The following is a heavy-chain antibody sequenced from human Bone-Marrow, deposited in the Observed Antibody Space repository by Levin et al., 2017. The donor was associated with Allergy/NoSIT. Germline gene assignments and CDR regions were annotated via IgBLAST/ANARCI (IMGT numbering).Heavy chain of an antibody. J-gene: IGHJ4*02. Sequence: GESLKISCAASGFTFSSSWMTWVRQAPGKGLEWVANIKEDGSEKYYVDSVKGRFTISRDNAKNSLYLQMNSLRAEDTAVYYCARGRSYFDFWGQGTLVTVSS. CDR2: IKEDGSEK. CDR1: GFTFSSSW. V-gene: IGHV3-7*04. CDR3: ARGRSYFDF.